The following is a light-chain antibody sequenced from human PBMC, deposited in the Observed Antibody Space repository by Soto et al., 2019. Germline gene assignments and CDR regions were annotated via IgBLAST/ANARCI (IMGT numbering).Light chain of an antibody. J-gene: IGLJ2*01. CDR1: PNDVATYNL. V-gene: IGLV2-23*02. CDR3: CSYAGGNTFV. Sequence: QSALTQPASVSGSPGQSITISCTGTPNDVATYNLVSWHQHHPGKAPKVIIYEVIKRPSGVSDRFSGSKSGNTASLMISGLQAEDEADYFCCSYAGGNTFVFGGGTKLTVL. CDR2: EVI.